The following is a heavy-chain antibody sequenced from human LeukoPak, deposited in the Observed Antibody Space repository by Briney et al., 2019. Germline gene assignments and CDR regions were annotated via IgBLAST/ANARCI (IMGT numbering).Heavy chain of an antibody. D-gene: IGHD6-19*01. CDR1: GDSVSSNS. CDR3: ARGQQWTNGFDI. V-gene: IGHV6-1*01. CDR2: TYYKSKWFN. Sequence: SQTLSLTCAISGDSVSSNSWNWIRQSPSRGLEWLGRTYYKSKWFNDYAVSMKGRITITPDTSKNQFSLQLNSVTPEDTALYYCARGQQWTNGFDIWGQGILVTVSS. J-gene: IGHJ3*02.